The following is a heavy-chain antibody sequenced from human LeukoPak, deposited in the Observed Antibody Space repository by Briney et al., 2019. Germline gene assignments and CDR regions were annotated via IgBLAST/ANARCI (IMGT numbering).Heavy chain of an antibody. V-gene: IGHV4-59*08. CDR2: IYYSGST. CDR1: GGSISSYY. Sequence: SETLSLTCTVSGGSISSYYWSWIRQPPGKGLEWIGYIYYSGSTNYNPSLKSRVTISVDTSKNQFSLKVRSVTAADTAVYYCARATVAPAMVIGYWGQGTLVTVSS. CDR3: ARATVAPAMVIGY. J-gene: IGHJ4*02. D-gene: IGHD5-18*01.